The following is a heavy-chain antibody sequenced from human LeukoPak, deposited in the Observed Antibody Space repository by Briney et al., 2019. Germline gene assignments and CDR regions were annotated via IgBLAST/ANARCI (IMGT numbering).Heavy chain of an antibody. CDR3: AREEQELARDYYYYMDV. J-gene: IGHJ6*03. Sequence: PGGSLRLSCAASGFIFSNFAMHWVRQAPGKGLEWVALISYDGSHTYYADSMKGRFTISRDNSRNVLYLQMTSLSGDDSAVYYCAREEQELARDYYYYMDVWGKGTTVTVSS. D-gene: IGHD6-13*01. V-gene: IGHV3-30*01. CDR2: ISYDGSHT. CDR1: GFIFSNFA.